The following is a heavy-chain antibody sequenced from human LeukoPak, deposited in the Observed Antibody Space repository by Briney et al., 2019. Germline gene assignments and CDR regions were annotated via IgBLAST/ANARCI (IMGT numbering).Heavy chain of an antibody. D-gene: IGHD6-19*01. V-gene: IGHV3-23*01. CDR2: IGGGGGST. J-gene: IGHJ4*02. CDR1: GFTFSTYA. CDR3: AKYGRFSSGWADY. Sequence: PGGSLRLSCAASGFTFSTYAMSWVRQAPGKGLEWVSAIGGGGGSTYYADSVKGRFTISRDNSKNTLYLQLNSLRAEDTAIYYCAKYGRFSSGWADYWGQGTLVTVSS.